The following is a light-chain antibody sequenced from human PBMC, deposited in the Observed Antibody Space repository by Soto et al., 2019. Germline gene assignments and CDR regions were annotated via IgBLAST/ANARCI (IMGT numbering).Light chain of an antibody. V-gene: IGLV2-23*01. CDR2: EGS. Sequence: QSALTQPASVSGSPGQSITISCTGTSSDVGSYNFVSWYQQHPGKAPKLMIYEGSKRPSGVSNRFSGSKSGNTASLTISGLQAEYEADYYCCSYAGDSAWVFGGGTKVTVL. CDR1: SSDVGSYNF. CDR3: CSYAGDSAWV. J-gene: IGLJ3*02.